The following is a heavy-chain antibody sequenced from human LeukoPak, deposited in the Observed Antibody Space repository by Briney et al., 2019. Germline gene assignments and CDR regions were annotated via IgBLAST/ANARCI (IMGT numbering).Heavy chain of an antibody. CDR3: AKDYPNCSGGSCYPPGPFDY. V-gene: IGHV3-9*01. CDR1: GFTFDDYA. J-gene: IGHJ4*02. D-gene: IGHD2-15*01. Sequence: GGSLRLSCAASGFTFDDYAMHWVRQAPGKGLEWVSGISWNSGSIGYADSVKGRFTISRDNAKNSLYLQMNSLRAEDTAVYYCAKDYPNCSGGSCYPPGPFDYWGQGTLVTVSS. CDR2: ISWNSGSI.